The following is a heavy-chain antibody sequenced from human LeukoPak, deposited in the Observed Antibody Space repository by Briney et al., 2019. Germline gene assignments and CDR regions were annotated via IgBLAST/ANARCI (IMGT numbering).Heavy chain of an antibody. CDR2: IYYSGST. J-gene: IGHJ4*02. D-gene: IGHD6-13*01. V-gene: IGHV4-30-4*01. Sequence: SETLSLTCTVSGGSISSGDYYWSWIRQPPGKGLEWIGYIYYSGSTYYNPSLKSRVTISVDTSKNQFSLKLSSVTAADTAVYYCARGEADIAAAGTVFDYWGQGALVTVSS. CDR1: GGSISSGDYY. CDR3: ARGEADIAAAGTVFDY.